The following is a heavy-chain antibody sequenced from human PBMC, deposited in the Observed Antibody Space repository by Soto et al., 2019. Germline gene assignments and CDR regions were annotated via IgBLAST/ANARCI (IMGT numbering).Heavy chain of an antibody. D-gene: IGHD3-10*01. J-gene: IGHJ4*02. Sequence: SETLSLTCSASGGSMGEYFWSWIRQSPGKGLEWIGYIYYLGSTDYNPSLKSRVTISVDTSKRQFSLRLTSVTAADTAVYYCARDGYDGSGSPYPAYWGPGTQVTVSS. CDR1: GGSMGEYF. V-gene: IGHV4-59*01. CDR3: ARDGYDGSGSPYPAY. CDR2: IYYLGST.